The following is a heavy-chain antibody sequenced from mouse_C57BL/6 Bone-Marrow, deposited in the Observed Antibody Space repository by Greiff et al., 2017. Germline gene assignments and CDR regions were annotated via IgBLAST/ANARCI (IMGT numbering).Heavy chain of an antibody. V-gene: IGHV1-42*01. CDR3: ARGGAVVVARDAMDD. CDR1: GYSFTGYY. CDR2: INPSTGGT. Sequence: VQLQQSGPELVKPGASVKISCKASGYSFTGYYMNWVKQSPEKSLEWIGEINPSTGGTTYNQKFKAKATLTVDKSSSTAYMQLKSLTSEDSAVXYCARGGAVVVARDAMDDWGQGTSVTVSS. J-gene: IGHJ4*01. D-gene: IGHD1-1*01.